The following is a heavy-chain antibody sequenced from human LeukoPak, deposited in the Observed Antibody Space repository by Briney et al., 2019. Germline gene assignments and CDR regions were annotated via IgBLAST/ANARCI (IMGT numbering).Heavy chain of an antibody. D-gene: IGHD2-15*01. V-gene: IGHV2-5*02. CDR3: ARGIRGPPNY. J-gene: IGHJ4*02. CDR2: IYWDDDK. Sequence: LEWLALIYWDDDKRYSPSLKSRLTITKDTSKNQVVLTMTNMDPVDTATYYCARGIRGPPNYWGQGTLVTVSS.